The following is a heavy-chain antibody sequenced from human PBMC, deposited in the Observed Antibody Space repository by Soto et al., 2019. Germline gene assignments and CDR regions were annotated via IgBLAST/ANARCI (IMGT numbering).Heavy chain of an antibody. V-gene: IGHV3-23*01. CDR1: GFIFRNYA. CDR3: AKGFNEFGGNWFDP. Sequence: EERLLESGGGVVRPGGSLRLSCSASGFIFRNYAMSWVRQAAGKGPEWVSGITGSGDTTYYAHSVRGRFTISRDNSKNTQDLQMNSLSVEDTAGYYCAKGFNEFGGNWFDPWGQGTLVTVSS. D-gene: IGHD2-15*01. CDR2: ITGSGDTT. J-gene: IGHJ5*02.